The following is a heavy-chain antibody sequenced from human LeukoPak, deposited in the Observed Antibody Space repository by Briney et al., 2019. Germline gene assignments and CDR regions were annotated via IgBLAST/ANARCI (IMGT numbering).Heavy chain of an antibody. CDR2: TSYDGSNK. Sequence: GGSLRLSCAASGFTFSSYAMHWVRQAPGKGLEWVAVTSYDGSNKYYADSVKGRFTISRDNSKNTLYLQMNSLRAEDTAVYYCARDSITDCSGGSCHFDYWGQGILVTVSS. J-gene: IGHJ4*02. CDR3: ARDSITDCSGGSCHFDY. D-gene: IGHD2-15*01. V-gene: IGHV3-30-3*01. CDR1: GFTFSSYA.